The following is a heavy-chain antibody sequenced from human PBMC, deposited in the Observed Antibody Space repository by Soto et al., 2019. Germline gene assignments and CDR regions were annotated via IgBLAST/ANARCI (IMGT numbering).Heavy chain of an antibody. Sequence: QVHLVQSGAEVKKPGASVKVSCKVSGYAFTTYGITWVRQAPGQGLEWMGWISAHNGNTNYAQKLQGRVTGTRDTSTSTAYMELRSLRSDDTAVYYCARGRDGDYWGQGALVTVSS. J-gene: IGHJ4*02. D-gene: IGHD6-6*01. V-gene: IGHV1-18*01. CDR3: ARGRDGDY. CDR2: ISAHNGNT. CDR1: GYAFTTYG.